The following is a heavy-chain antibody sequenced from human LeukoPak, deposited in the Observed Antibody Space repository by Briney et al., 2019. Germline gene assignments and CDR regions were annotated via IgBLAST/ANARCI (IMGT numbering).Heavy chain of an antibody. J-gene: IGHJ4*02. Sequence: ASVKVSCKASGYTFTSYDINWVRQATGQGLEWMGWMNPNSGNTGYAQKFQGRVTMTRNTSISTAYMELSSLRSEDTAVYYCARGQGRRTLCGSGSYNYWGQGTLVTVSS. CDR1: GYTFTSYD. D-gene: IGHD3-10*01. CDR2: MNPNSGNT. CDR3: ARGQGRRTLCGSGSYNY. V-gene: IGHV1-8*01.